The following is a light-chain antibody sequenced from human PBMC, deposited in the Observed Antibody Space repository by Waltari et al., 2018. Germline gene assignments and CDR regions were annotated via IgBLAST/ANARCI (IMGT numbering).Light chain of an antibody. CDR2: WAS. J-gene: IGKJ1*01. CDR1: QSVLYSSNNKNY. CDR3: QQYYSTPRT. Sequence: DIVMTQSPDSLAVSLGERATINCKSSQSVLYSSNNKNYLAWYQQKPGQPPKLLIYWASTRQSVVPDRFSCSGSGTDFTLTISSLQAEDVAVYYCQQYYSTPRTFGQGTKVEIK. V-gene: IGKV4-1*01.